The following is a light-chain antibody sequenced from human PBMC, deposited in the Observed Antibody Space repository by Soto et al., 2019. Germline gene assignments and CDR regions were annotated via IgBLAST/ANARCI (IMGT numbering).Light chain of an antibody. V-gene: IGKV1-5*03. CDR2: KAS. CDR3: QQYNTYWT. J-gene: IGKJ1*01. Sequence: DIQMTQSPSTLSASVGDRVTITCRASQIISSWLAWYQQKPGKAPKLLIYKASSLVSGVPSRFSGSGSGAEFTLTISGLQPDDVATYYCQQYNTYWTFGQGTKVEIK. CDR1: QIISSW.